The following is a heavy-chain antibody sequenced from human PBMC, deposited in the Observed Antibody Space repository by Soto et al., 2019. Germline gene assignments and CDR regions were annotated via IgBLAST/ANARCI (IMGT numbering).Heavy chain of an antibody. J-gene: IGHJ4*02. CDR3: ARHNYGSGSTYFDY. V-gene: IGHV4-59*08. CDR1: GGSISSYY. Sequence: PSETLSLTCTVSGGSISSYYWSWIRQPPGKGLEWIGYIYYSGSTNYNPSLKSRVTISVDTSKNQFSLKLNSMTAADTAVYYCARHNYGSGSTYFDYWGQGPLVTVS. D-gene: IGHD3-10*01. CDR2: IYYSGST.